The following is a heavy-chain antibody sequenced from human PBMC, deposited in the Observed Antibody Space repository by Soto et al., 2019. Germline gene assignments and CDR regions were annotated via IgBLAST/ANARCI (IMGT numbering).Heavy chain of an antibody. V-gene: IGHV4-30-4*01. J-gene: IGHJ4*02. CDR3: ARDHEPNYYGLGHYFDY. D-gene: IGHD4-17*01. Sequence: SETLSLTCTVSGGSISSGDYYWSWIRQPPGKGLEWIGYIYYSGSTYYNPSLKSRVTISVDTSKNQFSLKLSSVTAADTAVYYCARDHEPNYYGLGHYFDYWGQGTLVTVSS. CDR2: IYYSGST. CDR1: GGSISSGDYY.